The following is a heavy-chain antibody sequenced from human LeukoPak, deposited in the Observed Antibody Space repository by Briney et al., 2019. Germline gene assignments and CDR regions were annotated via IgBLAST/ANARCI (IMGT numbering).Heavy chain of an antibody. J-gene: IGHJ3*02. D-gene: IGHD1-26*01. CDR3: ARDLRGSYYEVDAFDI. Sequence: KSSETLSLTCTASGDSISSYYWSWIRQPPGKGLEWIGYIYYGGSTNYNPSLKSRVTISVDTSKNQFSLKLSSVTAADTAVYYCARDLRGSYYEVDAFDIWGQGTMVTVSS. CDR1: GDSISSYY. CDR2: IYYGGST. V-gene: IGHV4-59*01.